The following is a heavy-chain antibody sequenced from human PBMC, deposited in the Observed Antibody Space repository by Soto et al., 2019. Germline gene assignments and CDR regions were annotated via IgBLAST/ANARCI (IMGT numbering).Heavy chain of an antibody. V-gene: IGHV1-8*01. CDR3: ARVLNSIRLGELSLSDY. J-gene: IGHJ4*02. D-gene: IGHD3-16*02. Sequence: ASVKVSCKASGYTFTRYYINWVRQATGQGLEWMGWMNPNSGNTGYAQKFQGRVTMTRNTSISTAYMELSSLRSEDTAVYYCARVLNSIRLGELSLSDYWGQGTLVTVSS. CDR1: GYTFTRYY. CDR2: MNPNSGNT.